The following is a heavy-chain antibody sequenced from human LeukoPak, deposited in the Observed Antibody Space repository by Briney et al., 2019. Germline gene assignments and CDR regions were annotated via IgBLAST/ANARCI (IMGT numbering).Heavy chain of an antibody. V-gene: IGHV1-69*04. CDR2: IIPILGIA. CDR3: AREVGSGSYYNVWFGY. CDR1: GGTFSSYA. D-gene: IGHD3-10*01. Sequence: ASVKVSCKASGGTFSSYAISWVRQAPGQGLEWMGRIIPILGIANYAQKFQGRVTITADKSTSTAYMELSSLRSEDTAVYYCAREVGSGSYYNVWFGYWGQGTLVTVSS. J-gene: IGHJ4*02.